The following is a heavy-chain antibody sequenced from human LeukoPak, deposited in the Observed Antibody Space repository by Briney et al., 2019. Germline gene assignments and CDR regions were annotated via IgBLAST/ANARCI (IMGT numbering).Heavy chain of an antibody. J-gene: IGHJ4*02. CDR1: GFTFSNYE. Sequence: PGGSLRLSCVVSGFTFSNYEINWVRQAPGKGLEWVSYTSSSGDTKYYADSVKGRFTISRDNAKNSLYLQMNSLRAEDTAVYYCARDQSYSSSFLFDYWGQGTLVTVSS. D-gene: IGHD6-13*01. CDR3: ARDQSYSSSFLFDY. V-gene: IGHV3-48*03. CDR2: TSSSGDTK.